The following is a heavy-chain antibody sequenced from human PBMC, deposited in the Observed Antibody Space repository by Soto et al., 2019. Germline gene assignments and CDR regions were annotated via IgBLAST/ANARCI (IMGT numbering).Heavy chain of an antibody. D-gene: IGHD3-10*01. CDR3: NYYGSGTDVRLSDY. V-gene: IGHV1-69*06. Sequence: QVQLVQSGAEVKKPGSSVKVSCKASGGTFTSYTISWVRQAPGQGLEWMGGIIPMFGTANYAQKFQGRVTITADKPTSTAYMELSSLRFEATAMYYCNYYGSGTDVRLSDYWGQGTLVTVCS. J-gene: IGHJ4*02. CDR2: IIPMFGTA. CDR1: GGTFTSYT.